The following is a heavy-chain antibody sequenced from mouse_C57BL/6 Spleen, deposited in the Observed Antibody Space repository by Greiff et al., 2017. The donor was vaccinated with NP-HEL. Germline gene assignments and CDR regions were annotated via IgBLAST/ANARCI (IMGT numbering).Heavy chain of an antibody. CDR1: GYAFSSSW. CDR3: ARARGNYWGYAMDY. CDR2: IYPGDGDT. V-gene: IGHV1-82*01. J-gene: IGHJ4*01. Sequence: QVQLQQSGPELVKPGASVKISCKASGYAFSSSWMNWVKQRPGKGLEWIGRIYPGDGDTNYNGKFKGKATLTADKSSSTAYMQLSSLTSEDSAVYFCARARGNYWGYAMDYWGQGTSVTVSS. D-gene: IGHD2-1*01.